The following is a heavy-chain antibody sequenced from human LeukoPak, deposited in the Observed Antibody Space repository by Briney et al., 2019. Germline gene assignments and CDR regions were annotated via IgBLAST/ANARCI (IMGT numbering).Heavy chain of an antibody. CDR1: GYSFTSYW. V-gene: IGHV5-51*01. J-gene: IGHJ5*02. Sequence: GESLKISCQGSGYSFTSYWIGWVRQLPGKGLEWMGIIYPGDSDTRYSPSFQGQVTISADKSISTAYLQWSSLKASDTAMYYCARQQWLGYNWFDPWGQGTLVTVSS. CDR3: ARQQWLGYNWFDP. D-gene: IGHD6-19*01. CDR2: IYPGDSDT.